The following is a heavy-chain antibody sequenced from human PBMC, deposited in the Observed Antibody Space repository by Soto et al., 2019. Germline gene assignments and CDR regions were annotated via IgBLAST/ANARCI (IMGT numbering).Heavy chain of an antibody. J-gene: IGHJ6*02. CDR1: SGSISSSSYT. D-gene: IGHD2-2*01. CDR2: IYYSGTT. V-gene: IGHV4-39*01. CDR3: ARLHGYCISSSCHGHYAMDV. Sequence: QLQLQESGPGLVKPSETLSLTCTVSSGSISSSSYTWGWLRQPPGKGLEGIGGIYYSGTTYYNPSLNRPVTVSVDTSKNQFSLKLTSVTAADTAVYYCARLHGYCISSSCHGHYAMDVGGQGTTVTVSS.